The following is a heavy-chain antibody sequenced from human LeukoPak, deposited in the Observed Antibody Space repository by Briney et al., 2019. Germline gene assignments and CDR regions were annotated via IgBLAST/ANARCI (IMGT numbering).Heavy chain of an antibody. CDR2: ISAYNGNT. CDR1: GSSLTIYG. J-gene: IGHJ4*02. CDR3: AREYCISSSCYGADY. Sequence: ASVTLSFTSSGSSLTIYGISWVRHGPGQGLELVGWISAYNGNTKQAQKLQGRVTMTTDTSTSTAYMELMSLRSDDTAVYYCAREYCISSSCYGADYWGQGTLVTVSS. V-gene: IGHV1-18*01. D-gene: IGHD2-2*01.